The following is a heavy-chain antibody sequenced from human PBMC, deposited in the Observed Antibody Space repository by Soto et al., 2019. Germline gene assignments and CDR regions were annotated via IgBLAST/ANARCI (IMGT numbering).Heavy chain of an antibody. V-gene: IGHV3-30*18. J-gene: IGHJ5*02. CDR1: RFTFSSYG. D-gene: IGHD5-12*01. CDR2: ISYDGSNK. Sequence: QVQLVESGGGVVQPGRSLRLSCAASRFTFSSYGMHWVRQAPGTGLEWVAVISYDGSNKYYADSVKGRFTISRDNSKNTLYRQMNSLRAEDTSVYYCAKDSRDGYNFGWFDPWGQGTLVTFSS. CDR3: AKDSRDGYNFGWFDP.